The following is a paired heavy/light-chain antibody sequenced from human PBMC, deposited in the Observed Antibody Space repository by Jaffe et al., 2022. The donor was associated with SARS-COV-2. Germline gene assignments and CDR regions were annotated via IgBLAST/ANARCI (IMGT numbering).Heavy chain of an antibody. D-gene: IGHD4-4*01. V-gene: IGHV3-11*01. J-gene: IGHJ4*02. CDR2: ISSSGSTI. CDR1: GFTFSDYY. Sequence: QVQLVESGGGLVKPGGSLRLSCAASGFTFSDYYMSWIRQAPGKGLEWVSYISSSGSTIYYADSVKGRFTISRDNAKNSLYLQMNSLRAEDTAVYYCARDPGYSNYGELDYWGQGTLVTVSS. CDR3: ARDPGYSNYGELDY.
Light chain of an antibody. CDR1: KLGDKY. CDR2: QDS. CDR3: QAWDSSAVV. J-gene: IGLJ2*01. Sequence: SYELTQPPSVSVSPGQTASITCSGDKLGDKYACWYQQKPGQSPVLVIYQDSKRPSGIPERFSGSNSGNTATLTISGTQAMDEADYYCQAWDSSAVVFGGGTKLTVL. V-gene: IGLV3-1*01.